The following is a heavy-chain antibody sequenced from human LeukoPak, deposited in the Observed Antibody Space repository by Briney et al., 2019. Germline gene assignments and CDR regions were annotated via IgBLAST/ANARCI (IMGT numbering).Heavy chain of an antibody. J-gene: IGHJ6*03. CDR1: GGTFSSYA. D-gene: IGHD6-13*01. CDR3: ARGGDSSSITTYYYYYYMDV. V-gene: IGHV1-69*13. Sequence: GASVKVSCKASGGTFSSYAMSWVRQAPGQGLEWMGGVIPIFGTANYAQKFQGRLTITADESTSTAYMELSSLRSEDTAAYYCARGGDSSSITTYYYYYYMDVWGKGTTVTVSS. CDR2: VIPIFGTA.